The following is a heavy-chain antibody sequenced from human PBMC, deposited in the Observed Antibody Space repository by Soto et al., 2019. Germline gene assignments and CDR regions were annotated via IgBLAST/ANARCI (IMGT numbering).Heavy chain of an antibody. CDR3: AKDHHFDY. CDR1: GFTFSSYG. J-gene: IGHJ4*02. V-gene: IGHV3-30*18. CDR2: ISYDGSNK. Sequence: GSLRLSCAASGFTFSSYGMHWVRQAPGKGLEWVAVISYDGSNKYYADSVKGRFTISRDNSKNTLYLQMNSLRAEDTAVYYCAKDHHFDYWGQGTLVTVSS.